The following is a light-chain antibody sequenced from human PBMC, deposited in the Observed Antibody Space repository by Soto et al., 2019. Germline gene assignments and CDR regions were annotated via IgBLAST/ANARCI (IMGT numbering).Light chain of an antibody. CDR2: EVS. CDR1: SSDVGSYNL. V-gene: IGLV2-23*02. CDR3: CSYAGSSTPYV. Sequence: SVLTQPASVSWSPGQSITISCTGTSSDVGSYNLVSWYQQHPGKAPKLMIYEVSKRPSGVSNRFSGSKSGNTASLTISGLQAEDEADYYCCSYAGSSTPYVFGTGTKSPS. J-gene: IGLJ1*01.